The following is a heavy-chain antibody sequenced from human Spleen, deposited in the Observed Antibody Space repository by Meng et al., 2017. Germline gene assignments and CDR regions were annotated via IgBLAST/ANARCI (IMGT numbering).Heavy chain of an antibody. CDR2: INHSGST. J-gene: IGHJ4*02. V-gene: IGHV4-34*01. CDR1: GGSFSDYY. Sequence: QVLPPQWGEGLLKPSETLSLTCVVSGGSFSDYYWSWIRQPPGKGLEWIGEINHSGSTNYNPSLESRATISVDTSQNNLSLKLSSVTAADSAVYYCARGPTTMAHDFDYWGQGTLVTVSS. CDR3: ARGPTTMAHDFDY. D-gene: IGHD4-11*01.